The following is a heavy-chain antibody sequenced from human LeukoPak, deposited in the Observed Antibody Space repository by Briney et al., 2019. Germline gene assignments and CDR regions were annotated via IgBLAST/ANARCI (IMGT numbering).Heavy chain of an antibody. CDR1: GFTFSSYD. J-gene: IGHJ6*02. Sequence: GGSLRLSCAASGFTFSSYDIHWVRQAPGKGLEWVALLSSDRGNKYYADSVKGRFTISSGNSKNTLYLQMNSLRPEVTAVYYCAKCCPLDVWGQGTTVTVSS. D-gene: IGHD4/OR15-4a*01. V-gene: IGHV3-30*18. CDR3: AKCCPLDV. CDR2: LSSDRGNK.